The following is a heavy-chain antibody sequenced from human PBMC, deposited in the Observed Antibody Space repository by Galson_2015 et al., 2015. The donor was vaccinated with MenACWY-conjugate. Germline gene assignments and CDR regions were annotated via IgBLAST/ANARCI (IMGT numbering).Heavy chain of an antibody. Sequence: SLRLSCAASGFTFSSYAMGWVRQAPGKGLGWISVVGGSGGTTYYADSEKGRFTIPRDNSKNTLYLQMNSLRDEDTAIYYCARRPVDSGHNYFDYWAQGPLVTVSS. J-gene: IGHJ4*02. D-gene: IGHD1-26*01. CDR1: GFTFSSYA. V-gene: IGHV3-23*01. CDR3: ARRPVDSGHNYFDY. CDR2: VGGSGGTT.